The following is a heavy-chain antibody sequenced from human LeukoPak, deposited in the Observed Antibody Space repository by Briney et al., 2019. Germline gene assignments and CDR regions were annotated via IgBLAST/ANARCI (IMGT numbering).Heavy chain of an antibody. V-gene: IGHV1-18*01. CDR3: AREVPYDSSVYYQPFDY. D-gene: IGHD3-22*01. CDR2: ISAYNGNT. CDR1: GYTFTSYG. J-gene: IGHJ4*02. Sequence: EASVRASCKASGYTFTSYGINWVRQAPGQGLEWMGWISAYNGNTNYAQKLQGRVTMTTDTSTSTAYMELRSLRSDDTAVYYCAREVPYDSSVYYQPFDYWGQGTLVTVSS.